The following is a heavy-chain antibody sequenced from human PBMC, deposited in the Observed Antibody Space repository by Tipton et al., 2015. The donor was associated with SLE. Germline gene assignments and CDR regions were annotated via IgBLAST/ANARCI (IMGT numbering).Heavy chain of an antibody. Sequence: TLSLTCTVSGGSISSSSYYWGWIRQPPGKGLEWIGSIYYSGSTYYNPSLKSRVTTSVDSSKNQFSLKLSSVTAADTALYYCARPGGGSSSPYTWFDPWGQGTLVTVSS. CDR3: ARPGGGSSSPYTWFDP. V-gene: IGHV4-39*01. D-gene: IGHD6-6*01. CDR1: GGSISSSSYY. CDR2: IYYSGST. J-gene: IGHJ5*02.